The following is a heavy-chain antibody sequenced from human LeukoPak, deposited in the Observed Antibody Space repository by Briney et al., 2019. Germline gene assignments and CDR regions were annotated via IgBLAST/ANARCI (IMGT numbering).Heavy chain of an antibody. D-gene: IGHD3-22*01. J-gene: IGHJ4*02. V-gene: IGHV3-23*01. CDR3: AKGGGSGYYPGDY. Sequence: GGSLRLSCAASGFTFSSYAMSWVRQAPGKGLEWVSAISGSGGSTYYADSVKGRFTISRDNSKNTLYLQMNSLRAEGTAVYYCAKGGGSGYYPGDYWGQGTLVTVSS. CDR2: ISGSGGST. CDR1: GFTFSSYA.